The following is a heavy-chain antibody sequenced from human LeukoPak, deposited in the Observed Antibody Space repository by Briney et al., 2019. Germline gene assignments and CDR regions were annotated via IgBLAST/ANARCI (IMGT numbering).Heavy chain of an antibody. CDR3: ARGDSRGYRGWFDP. V-gene: IGHV4-39*01. CDR2: IHHSGRT. Sequence: SETLSLTCSVSGDPISSGSYYWAWIRQPPGKGLEWIGSIHHSGRTYYKASLKSRVTISADTSKNQFSLRLTSVTAADTAVYYCARGDSRGYRGWFDPWGQGILVTVSS. CDR1: GDPISSGSYY. D-gene: IGHD3-22*01. J-gene: IGHJ5*02.